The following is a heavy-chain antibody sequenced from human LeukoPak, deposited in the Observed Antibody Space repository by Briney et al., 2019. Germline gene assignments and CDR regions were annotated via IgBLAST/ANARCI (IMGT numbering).Heavy chain of an antibody. D-gene: IGHD5-24*01. J-gene: IGHJ3*02. CDR1: GYTFTSYD. CDR2: MNPNSGNT. V-gene: IGHV1-8*01. CDR3: ATRFERWLQLYVDAFDI. Sequence: ASVKVSCKASGYTFTSYDINWVRQATGQGLEWMGWMNPNSGNTGYAQKFQGRVTMTRNTSISTAYMELSSLRSEDTAVYYCATRFERWLQLYVDAFDIWGQGTMVTVSS.